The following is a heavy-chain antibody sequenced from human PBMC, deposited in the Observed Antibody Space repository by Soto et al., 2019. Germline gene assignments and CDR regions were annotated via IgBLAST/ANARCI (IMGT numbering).Heavy chain of an antibody. CDR3: VKGTRTRPITGIFFAS. Sequence: PGGSLRLSCAASGFTFSSYAMSWVRQAPGEGLEWVSVISGSGGTIYYADSVKGRFTISRDNSKSTLYLQMNSLRAEDTAVYYCVKGTRTRPITGIFFASWGQGTLVTVSS. V-gene: IGHV3-23*01. CDR1: GFTFSSYA. D-gene: IGHD1-20*01. CDR2: ISGSGGTI. J-gene: IGHJ4*02.